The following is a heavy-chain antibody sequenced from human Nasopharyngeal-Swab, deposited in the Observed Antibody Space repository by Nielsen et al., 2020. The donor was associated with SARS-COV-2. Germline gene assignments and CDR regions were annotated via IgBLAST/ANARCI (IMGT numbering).Heavy chain of an antibody. J-gene: IGHJ4*02. CDR3: ARLDTTTPGIAAAGTLDY. V-gene: IGHV3-74*01. D-gene: IGHD6-13*01. CDR2: INSDGSST. Sequence: GGSLRLSCAASGFTFSSYWMHWVRQAPGKGLVWVSRINSDGSSTSYADSVKGRFTISRDNAKNTLYLQMNSLRAEDTAVYYRARLDTTTPGIAAAGTLDYWGQGTLVTVSS. CDR1: GFTFSSYW.